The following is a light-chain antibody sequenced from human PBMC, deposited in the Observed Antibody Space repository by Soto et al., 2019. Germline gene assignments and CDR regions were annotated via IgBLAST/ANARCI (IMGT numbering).Light chain of an antibody. CDR1: QSISSY. Sequence: DIQMTQSPSSLSASIRDRVTITCRASQSISSYLNWYHQRPGKAPKLLIYAASSLQRGVPSRFSGSGSGTDFTLTIISLQPEDFATYYCQQSYSTSITFGQGTRLEIK. CDR3: QQSYSTSIT. V-gene: IGKV1-39*01. J-gene: IGKJ5*01. CDR2: AAS.